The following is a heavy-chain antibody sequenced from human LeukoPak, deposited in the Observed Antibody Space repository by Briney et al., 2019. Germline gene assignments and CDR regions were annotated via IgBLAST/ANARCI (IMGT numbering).Heavy chain of an antibody. CDR2: ISSSSSYI. CDR1: GFTFSSYS. CDR3: AKGLGAARGTNAFDI. D-gene: IGHD6-6*01. V-gene: IGHV3-21*04. Sequence: SGGSLRLSCAASGFTFSSYSMNWVRQAPGKGLEWVSSISSSSSYIYYADSVKGRFTISRDNAKNSLYLQMNSLRAEDMALYYCAKGLGAARGTNAFDIWGQGTMVTVSS. J-gene: IGHJ3*02.